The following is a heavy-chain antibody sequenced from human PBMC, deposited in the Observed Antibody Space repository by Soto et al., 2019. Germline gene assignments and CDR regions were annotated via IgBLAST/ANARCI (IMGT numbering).Heavy chain of an antibody. CDR2: MNPNSGNT. CDR1: GYTFASYD. CDR3: VRRGFSSSWGYWYFDL. Sequence: QVQLVQSGAEVKKPGASVKVSCKASGYTFASYDINWVRQATGQGLEWMGWMNPNSGNTGYAQKFQGRVTMTSKPSIRTAYMELSSLRAEDTAVYYCVRRGFSSSWGYWYFDLWGRGTLVTVSS. V-gene: IGHV1-8*01. D-gene: IGHD6-13*01. J-gene: IGHJ2*01.